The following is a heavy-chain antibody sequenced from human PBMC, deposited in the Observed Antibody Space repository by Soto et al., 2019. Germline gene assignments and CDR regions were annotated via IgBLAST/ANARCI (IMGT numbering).Heavy chain of an antibody. Sequence: SQTLSLTCAISGDSGSSNSAAWNWIRQSPSRGLEWLGRTYYRSKWYNDYAVSVKSRITINPDTSKNQFSLQLNSVTPEDTAVYYCARAFPIAARPSPFYGMHVWGQGTTVTVSS. J-gene: IGHJ6*02. CDR1: GDSGSSNSAA. CDR3: ARAFPIAARPSPFYGMHV. CDR2: TYYRSKWYN. D-gene: IGHD6-6*01. V-gene: IGHV6-1*01.